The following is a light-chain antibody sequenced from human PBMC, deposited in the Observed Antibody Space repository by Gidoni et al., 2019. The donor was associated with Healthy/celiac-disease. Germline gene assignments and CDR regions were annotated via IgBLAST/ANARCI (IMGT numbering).Light chain of an antibody. Sequence: EIALTQSPATLSLSPGERATRSCRASQSVSSYLAWYQQKPGQAPRLLIYASSNRATGIPARVSGSGSGTDFTLTISSLEPEDFAVYYCQQRSNLLTFXGXTKVXIK. CDR2: ASS. CDR3: QQRSNLLT. V-gene: IGKV3-11*01. CDR1: QSVSSY. J-gene: IGKJ4*01.